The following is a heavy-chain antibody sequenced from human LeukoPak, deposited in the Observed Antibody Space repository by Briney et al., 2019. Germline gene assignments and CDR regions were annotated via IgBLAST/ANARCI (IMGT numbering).Heavy chain of an antibody. V-gene: IGHV5-10-1*01. D-gene: IGHD3-10*01. J-gene: IGHJ4*02. CDR1: GYSFTSYW. Sequence: GESLKISCKGSGYSFTSYWISWVRQMPGKGLEWMGRIDPSDSYTNYSPSFQGHVTISADKSISTTYLQWSSLKASDTAMYYCAKGGSGSSIDYWGQGTLVTVSS. CDR2: IDPSDSYT. CDR3: AKGGSGSSIDY.